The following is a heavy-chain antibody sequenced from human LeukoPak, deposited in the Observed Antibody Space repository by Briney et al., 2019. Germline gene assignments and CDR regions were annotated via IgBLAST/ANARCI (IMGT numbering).Heavy chain of an antibody. CDR3: ARNDISGVLPEF. CDR2: FYYSGVT. J-gene: IGHJ4*02. V-gene: IGHV4-59*01. Sequence: PSETLSLTCTISGDSINSYHWSWLRQPPGSKLEWIGYFYYSGVTNYNPSLKSRVTMSLDTSKKQFSLKLNSVTAADTAVYYCARNDISGVLPEFWGMGTLVSVTS. CDR1: GDSINSYH. D-gene: IGHD3-3*02.